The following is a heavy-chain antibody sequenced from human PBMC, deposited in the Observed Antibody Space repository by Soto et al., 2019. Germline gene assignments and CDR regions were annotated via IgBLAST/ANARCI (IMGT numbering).Heavy chain of an antibody. CDR3: ARFKNYYDSSGYYNYFDY. V-gene: IGHV4-30-4*01. CDR1: GGSISSGDYY. J-gene: IGHJ4*02. D-gene: IGHD3-22*01. CDR2: IYYSGST. Sequence: QVRLQESGPGLVKPSQTLSLTCTVSGGSISSGDYYWSWIRQPPGKGLEWIGYIYYSGSTYYNPSLKSRVTISVDTSKNQFSLKLSSVTAADTAVYYCARFKNYYDSSGYYNYFDYWGQGTLVTVSS.